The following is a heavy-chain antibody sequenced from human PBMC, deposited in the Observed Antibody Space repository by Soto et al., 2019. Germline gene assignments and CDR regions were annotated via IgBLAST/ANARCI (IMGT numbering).Heavy chain of an antibody. Sequence: SETLSLTCAVYGGSFSGYYWSWIRQPPGKGLEWIGEINHSGSTNYNPSLKSRVTISVDTSKNQFSLKLSSVTAADTAVYYCARVPVVVWYSSSAYHCYYMDVWGKGTTVTGSS. CDR3: ARVPVVVWYSSSAYHCYYMDV. J-gene: IGHJ6*03. V-gene: IGHV4-34*01. CDR2: INHSGST. CDR1: GGSFSGYY. D-gene: IGHD6-6*01.